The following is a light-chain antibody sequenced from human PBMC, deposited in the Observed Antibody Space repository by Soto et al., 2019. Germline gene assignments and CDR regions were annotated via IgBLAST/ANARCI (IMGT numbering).Light chain of an antibody. V-gene: IGLV2-14*01. CDR3: SSYTSSSTYV. CDR2: EVS. CDR1: SGDVGGYNY. J-gene: IGLJ1*01. Sequence: QSVLTQPASVSGSPGQSITIYCTGTSGDVGGYNYVSWYQQHPGKAPKLMIYEVSNRPSGVSNRFSGSKSGNTASLIISGLQAEDEADYYCSSYTSSSTYVFGTGTRSPS.